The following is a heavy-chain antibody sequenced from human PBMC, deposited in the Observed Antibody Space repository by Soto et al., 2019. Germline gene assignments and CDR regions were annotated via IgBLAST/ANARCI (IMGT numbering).Heavy chain of an antibody. CDR2: IYPGDSDS. CDR1: GETFTGYL. CDR3: ARPDRSGGSCYSGVGYYGMDV. D-gene: IGHD2-15*01. J-gene: IGHJ6*02. Sequence: DPLKVSRNCLGETFTGYLIGLVLQMPGKGLEWMGIIYPGDSDSRYSPSFQGQVTISADKSISTAYLQWSSLKASDTAMYYCARPDRSGGSCYSGVGYYGMDVCGQRTTVTVSS. V-gene: IGHV5-51*01.